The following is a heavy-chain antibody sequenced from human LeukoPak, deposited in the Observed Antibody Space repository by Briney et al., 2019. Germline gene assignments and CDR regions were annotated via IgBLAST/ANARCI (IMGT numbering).Heavy chain of an antibody. J-gene: IGHJ4*02. D-gene: IGHD5-12*01. V-gene: IGHV4-31*03. Sequence: PSQTLYLTRTVSGGSISSGGYYWSWIRQHPGKGLEWIGYIYYSGTTYYNPSLKSRVTISVDTSKNQFSLNLNSVTAADTAVYYCARDSGYTPDYWGQGFLVTVSS. CDR3: ARDSGYTPDY. CDR1: GGSISSGGYY. CDR2: IYYSGTT.